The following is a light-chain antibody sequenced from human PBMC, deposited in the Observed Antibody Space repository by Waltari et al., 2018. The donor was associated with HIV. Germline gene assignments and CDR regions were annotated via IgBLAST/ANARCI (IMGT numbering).Light chain of an antibody. J-gene: IGKJ5*01. Sequence: DIQLTQSPPVPSASVGDRATITCRASQGISIYLARYQQKSGKAPKLLIYAASTLQSGVPSRFIGSGSGTEFTLTISSLQPEDFATYYCQQLNRYAITFGQGTRLEIK. CDR2: AAS. CDR1: QGISIY. V-gene: IGKV1-9*01. CDR3: QQLNRYAIT.